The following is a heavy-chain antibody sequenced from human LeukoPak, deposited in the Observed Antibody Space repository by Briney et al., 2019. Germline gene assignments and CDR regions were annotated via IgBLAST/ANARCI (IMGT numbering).Heavy chain of an antibody. Sequence: NPGGSLILSCAASGFTVSSNYMSWVRQAPGKGLEWVSVIYSGGSTYYADSVKGRFTISRDNSKNTLYLQMNSLRAEDTAVYYCAGDDKQWLSDYYYYYGMDVWGQGTTVTVSS. CDR2: IYSGGST. CDR1: GFTVSSNY. J-gene: IGHJ6*02. CDR3: AGDDKQWLSDYYYYYGMDV. V-gene: IGHV3-66*01. D-gene: IGHD6-19*01.